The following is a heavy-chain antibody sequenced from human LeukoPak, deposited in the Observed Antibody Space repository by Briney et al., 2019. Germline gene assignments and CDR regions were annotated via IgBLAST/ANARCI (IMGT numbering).Heavy chain of an antibody. CDR1: GFTFSSYS. CDR2: INPGGGT. Sequence: GSLRLSCAASGFTFSSYSMSWVRQAPGKGLEWIGEINPGGGTNYNPSLKSRVTMSKDTSKKYFSLKLSSVTAADTAVYYCVTRTDWGQGTLVTVSS. J-gene: IGHJ4*02. V-gene: IGHV4-34*08. CDR3: VTRTD. D-gene: IGHD1-14*01.